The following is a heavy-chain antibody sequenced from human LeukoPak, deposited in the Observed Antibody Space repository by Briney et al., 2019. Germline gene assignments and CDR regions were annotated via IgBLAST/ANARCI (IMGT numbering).Heavy chain of an antibody. J-gene: IGHJ5*02. Sequence: ASVKVSCKASGYTFTSYGISWVRQAPGQGLEWMGWISAYNGNTNYAQKLQGRVTMTTDTSTSTAYMELRSLRSDDTAVYYCARDLIVVVPAARAFDPWGQGTLVTVSS. V-gene: IGHV1-18*01. D-gene: IGHD2-2*01. CDR1: GYTFTSYG. CDR2: ISAYNGNT. CDR3: ARDLIVVVPAARAFDP.